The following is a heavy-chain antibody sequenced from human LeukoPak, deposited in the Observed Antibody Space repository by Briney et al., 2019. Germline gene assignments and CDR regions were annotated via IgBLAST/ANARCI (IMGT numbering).Heavy chain of an antibody. CDR1: GFSFSSYA. CDR2: ISYDGSNI. Sequence: GGSLRLSCAVSGFSFSSYAMYWVGQAPDRGLEWVTIISYDGSNIHYADSVKGRFTVSRDNSRNTLSLQMNNLRPDDTAVYYCATAYSSGWSDYWGQGTPVTVSS. D-gene: IGHD6-19*01. CDR3: ATAYSSGWSDY. V-gene: IGHV3-30*04. J-gene: IGHJ4*02.